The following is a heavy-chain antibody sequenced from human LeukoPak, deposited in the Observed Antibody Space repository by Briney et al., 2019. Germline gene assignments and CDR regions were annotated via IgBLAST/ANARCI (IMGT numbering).Heavy chain of an antibody. CDR3: ARDSFAGYDSSGYSSYDY. CDR2: ISSYSTYI. Sequence: PGGSLRLSCAASGFSFSDYSMNWVRQAPGKGLEWVSFISSYSTYIYYADSLKGRFTISRDNAKKSLYLQMNSLRAEDTAVYYCARDSFAGYDSSGYSSYDYWGQGTLVTVSS. V-gene: IGHV3-21*01. CDR1: GFSFSDYS. J-gene: IGHJ4*02. D-gene: IGHD3-22*01.